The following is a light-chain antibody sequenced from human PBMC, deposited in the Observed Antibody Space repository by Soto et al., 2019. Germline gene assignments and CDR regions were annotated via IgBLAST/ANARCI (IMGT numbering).Light chain of an antibody. CDR3: QHSFTTPWT. CDR2: DTF. V-gene: IGKV1-39*01. Sequence: DIQMTQSPSSLSASLGDRVTITCRPSESISNELNWFQQRPGKAPRLLIYDTFTLQSGVPSRVIGSVSGTEFSLTISSLQAGDSATYYGQHSFTTPWTVGQGTKVEI. J-gene: IGKJ1*01. CDR1: ESISNE.